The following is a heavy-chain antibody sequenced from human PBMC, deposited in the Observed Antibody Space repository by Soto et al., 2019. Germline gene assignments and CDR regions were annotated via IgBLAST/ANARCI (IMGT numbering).Heavy chain of an antibody. CDR1: GFNFPYYA. J-gene: IGHJ4*02. V-gene: IGHV1-3*01. D-gene: IGHD2-15*01. CDR3: ARDLGGWPDY. Sequence: GGPVKGSCKGFGFNFPYYAMDWGRQAPGQRLEWMGWINAGNGNTKYSQKFQGRVTITRDTSASTAYMELSSLRSEDTAVYYCARDLGGWPDYWGQGTLVTVS. CDR2: INAGNGNT.